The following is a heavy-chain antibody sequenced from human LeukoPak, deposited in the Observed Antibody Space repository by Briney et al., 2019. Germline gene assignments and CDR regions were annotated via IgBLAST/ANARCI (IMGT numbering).Heavy chain of an antibody. J-gene: IGHJ4*02. CDR1: GFTFSSYS. CDR2: ISSSSSYI. CDR3: ARDRYCSSTSCRYFDY. D-gene: IGHD2-2*01. Sequence: GGSLRLSCAASGFTFSSYSMNWVRQAPGKGLEWVSSISSSSSYIYYADSVKGRFTISRDNAKNSLYLQMNSLRAEDTAVYYCARDRYCSSTSCRYFDYWGQGTPVTVSS. V-gene: IGHV3-21*01.